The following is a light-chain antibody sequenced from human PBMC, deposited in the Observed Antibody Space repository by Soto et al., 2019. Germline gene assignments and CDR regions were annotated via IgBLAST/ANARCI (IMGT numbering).Light chain of an antibody. V-gene: IGKV3-20*01. CDR3: QHYGRPQWT. Sequence: EIVLTQSPDTLSLSPGESATLSCRASQSGYSGYLAWYQQRPGQAPRLLIYGVFRIANGIPYRFSGSGSGTEFTLTISRLEPEDFAVYYCQHYGRPQWTFGQGTKVEIK. J-gene: IGKJ1*01. CDR2: GVF. CDR1: QSGYSGY.